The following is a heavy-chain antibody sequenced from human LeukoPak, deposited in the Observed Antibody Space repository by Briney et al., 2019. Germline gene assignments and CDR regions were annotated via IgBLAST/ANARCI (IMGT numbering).Heavy chain of an antibody. Sequence: PSETLSLTCTVSGGSISSYYWSWLRQPPGKGLEWIGYIYYSGSTNYNPSLKSRVTISVDTSKNQFSLKLSSVTAADTAVYYCARAVAGRVDAFDIWGQGTMVTVSS. V-gene: IGHV4-59*01. CDR1: GGSISSYY. CDR2: IYYSGST. D-gene: IGHD6-19*01. CDR3: ARAVAGRVDAFDI. J-gene: IGHJ3*02.